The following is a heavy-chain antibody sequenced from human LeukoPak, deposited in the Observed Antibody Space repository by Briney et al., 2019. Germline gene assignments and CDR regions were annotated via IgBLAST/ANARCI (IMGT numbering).Heavy chain of an antibody. D-gene: IGHD3-22*01. CDR1: GYSVNSGYY. Sequence: SETLSLTCTVSGYSVNSGYYWGWIRQPPGKGLEWIGNVYHRGSTYCKPSLKSRVTMSVDTSKNQFSLKLSSVTAADTAVYYCARDRHYYDSSGYYYSLYYYYGMDVWGQGTTVTVSS. J-gene: IGHJ6*02. CDR2: VYHRGST. V-gene: IGHV4-38-2*02. CDR3: ARDRHYYDSSGYYYSLYYYYGMDV.